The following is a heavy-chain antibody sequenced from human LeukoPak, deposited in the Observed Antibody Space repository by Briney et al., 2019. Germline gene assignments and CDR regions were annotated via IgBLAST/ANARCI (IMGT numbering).Heavy chain of an antibody. Sequence: GESLKISCKGSGYSFTSYWISWVRQMPGKGLEWMGRIDPSDSYTNYSPSFQGHVTISADKSISTTYLQWSSLKASDTAMYYCARRMEDWFDPWGQGTLVIVSS. V-gene: IGHV5-10-1*01. J-gene: IGHJ5*02. CDR3: ARRMEDWFDP. CDR2: IDPSDSYT. D-gene: IGHD1-1*01. CDR1: GYSFTSYW.